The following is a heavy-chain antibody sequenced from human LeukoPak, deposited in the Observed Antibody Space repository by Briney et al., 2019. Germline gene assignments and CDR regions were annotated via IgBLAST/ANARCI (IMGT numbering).Heavy chain of an antibody. CDR1: GGSIGSYY. D-gene: IGHD3-22*01. CDR2: IYYSGST. Sequence: SETLSLTCTVSGGSIGSYYWSWIRQPPGKGLEWIGYIYYSGSTNYNPSLKSRVTISVDTSKNQFSLKLSSVTAADTAVYYCASGDYDSSGYYYSGYFQHWGQGTLVTVSS. V-gene: IGHV4-59*08. CDR3: ASGDYDSSGYYYSGYFQH. J-gene: IGHJ1*01.